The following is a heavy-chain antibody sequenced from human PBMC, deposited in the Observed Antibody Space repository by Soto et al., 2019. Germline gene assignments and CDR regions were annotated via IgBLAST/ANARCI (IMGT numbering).Heavy chain of an antibody. V-gene: IGHV4-59*12. Sequence: SVTLSLTCTVSGGSISSYYWSWIRQPPGEGVEWIGFIYYSGTTNYNPSLKSRVTISVATSNYHCTLKMSSVTHSHTAAYPCPRVRLLEWYLDYWGQGSLVTVSS. CDR3: PRVRLLEWYLDY. D-gene: IGHD3-3*01. J-gene: IGHJ4*02. CDR1: GGSISSYY. CDR2: IYYSGTT.